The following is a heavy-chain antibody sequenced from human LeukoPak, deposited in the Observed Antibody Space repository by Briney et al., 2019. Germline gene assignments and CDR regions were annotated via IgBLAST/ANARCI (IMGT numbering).Heavy chain of an antibody. CDR3: ARDENWFDP. CDR2: IYHSGST. J-gene: IGHJ5*02. Sequence: PSETLSLTCTVSGGSISSSSYYWGWIRQPPGKGLEWIGSIYHSGSTYYNPSLKSRVTISVDTSKNQFSLKLSSVTAADTAVYYCARDENWFDPWGQGTLVTVSS. V-gene: IGHV4-39*07. CDR1: GGSISSSSYY.